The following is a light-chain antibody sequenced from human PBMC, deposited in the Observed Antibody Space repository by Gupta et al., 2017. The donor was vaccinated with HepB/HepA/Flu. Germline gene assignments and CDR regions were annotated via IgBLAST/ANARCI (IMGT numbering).Light chain of an antibody. CDR2: RNN. J-gene: IGLJ3*02. CDR3: AAWDDSLNGVV. CDR1: SSNIGSNT. Sequence: QSVLTHPPSASATPGQRVTISCSGSSSNIGSNTVNWYQQLPGTAPKLLIYRNNQRPSGVPDRFSGSKSGTSASLAISGLQSEDEADYYCAAWDDSLNGVVFGGGTMLTVL. V-gene: IGLV1-44*01.